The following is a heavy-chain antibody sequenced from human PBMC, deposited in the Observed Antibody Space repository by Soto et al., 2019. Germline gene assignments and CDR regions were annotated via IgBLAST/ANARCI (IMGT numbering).Heavy chain of an antibody. CDR1: GFTFSSYG. CDR3: ANSRVLRYFDWLLLGDY. V-gene: IGHV3-30*18. J-gene: IGHJ4*02. CDR2: ISYDGSNK. Sequence: QVQLVEPGGGVVQPGRSLRLSCAASGFTFSSYGMHWVRQAPGKGLAWVSVISYDGSNKYYADSVKGRFTISGDNSKNTLYLQMHSLRAEDTAVYYCANSRVLRYFDWLLLGDYWGQGTLVTVSS. D-gene: IGHD3-9*01.